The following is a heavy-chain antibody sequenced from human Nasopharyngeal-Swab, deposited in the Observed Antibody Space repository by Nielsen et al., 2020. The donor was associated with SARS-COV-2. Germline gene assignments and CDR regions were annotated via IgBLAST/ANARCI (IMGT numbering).Heavy chain of an antibody. CDR2: ISSSSSYI. J-gene: IGHJ4*02. CDR1: GFTFSSYS. D-gene: IGHD3-9*01. Sequence: GESLKISCAASGFTFSSYSMNWVRQAPGKGLEWVSSISSSSSYIYYADSVKGRFTISRDNAKNSLYLQMNSLRAEDTAVYYCAGEGLSRYFDWLSLGDNDYWGQGTLVTVSS. V-gene: IGHV3-21*01. CDR3: AGEGLSRYFDWLSLGDNDY.